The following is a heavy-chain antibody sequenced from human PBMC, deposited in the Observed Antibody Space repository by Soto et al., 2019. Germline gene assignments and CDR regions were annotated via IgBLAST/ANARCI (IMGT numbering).Heavy chain of an antibody. CDR3: ARLIGNSWLDS. V-gene: IGHV6-1*01. D-gene: IGHD2-8*01. CDR1: GDSVSTNDAT. J-gene: IGHJ5*01. CDR2: TYYRSKWYS. Sequence: PSQTLSLTCAISGDSVSTNDATWDWIRLSPSRGLEWLGRTYYRSKWYSDYAVSVKGRITINPDTSNNQLSLQLSSVTLDDTAMYYCARLIGNSWLDSWGQGTLVTVSS.